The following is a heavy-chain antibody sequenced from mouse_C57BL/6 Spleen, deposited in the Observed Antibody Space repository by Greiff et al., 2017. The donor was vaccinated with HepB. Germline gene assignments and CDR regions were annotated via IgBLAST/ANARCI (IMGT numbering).Heavy chain of an antibody. CDR1: GYTFTSYW. CDR3: ARSNYYGSSHWYFDV. CDR2: IHPNSGST. D-gene: IGHD1-1*01. V-gene: IGHV1-64*01. Sequence: QVHVKQSGAELVKPGASVKLSCKASGYTFTSYWMHWVKQRPGQGLEWIGMIHPNSGSTNYNEKFKSKATLTVDKSSSTAYMQLSSLTSEDSAVYYCARSNYYGSSHWYFDVWGTGTTVTVSS. J-gene: IGHJ1*03.